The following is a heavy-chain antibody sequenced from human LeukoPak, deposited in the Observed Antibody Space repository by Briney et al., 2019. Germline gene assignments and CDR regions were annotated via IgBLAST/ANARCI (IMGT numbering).Heavy chain of an antibody. CDR3: ARVRIEGGYWSSTSRPRYYYGMDV. D-gene: IGHD2-2*01. CDR2: IYYSGST. CDR1: GGSISSGGYY. Sequence: SESLSLTCTVSGGSISSGGYYWSWIRQHPGKGLEWIGYIYYSGSTNYNPSLKSRVTISVDTSKNQFSLKLSSVTAADTAVYYCARVRIEGGYWSSTSRPRYYYGMDVWGQGTTVTVSS. V-gene: IGHV4-61*08. J-gene: IGHJ6*02.